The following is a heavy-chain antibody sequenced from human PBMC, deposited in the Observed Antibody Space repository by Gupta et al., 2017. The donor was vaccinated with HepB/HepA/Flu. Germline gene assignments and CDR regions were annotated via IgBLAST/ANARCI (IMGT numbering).Heavy chain of an antibody. D-gene: IGHD3-16*01. CDR2: ISSSSTYT. Sequence: EVHLVESGGGLVKPGGSLRLSCVASGFIFGSYSMNWVRQAPGKGLECASSISSSSTYTHYADSVKGRCTISRDNAKNSLYLQMNSLRAEDTAVYYCARGYDPESFDYWGQGTLVTVSS. V-gene: IGHV3-21*01. CDR1: GFIFGSYS. CDR3: ARGYDPESFDY. J-gene: IGHJ4*02.